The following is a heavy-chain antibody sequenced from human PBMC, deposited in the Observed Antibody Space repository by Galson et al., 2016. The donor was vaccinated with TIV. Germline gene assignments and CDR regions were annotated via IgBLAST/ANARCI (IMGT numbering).Heavy chain of an antibody. CDR2: IAPSDSYP. CDR1: GYRFTSFS. V-gene: IGHV5-10-1*01. D-gene: IGHD2-15*01. Sequence: QSGAEVKKPGESLRISCKGSGYRFTSFSITWVRLMPGKGLEWLGRIAPSDSYPNYNPSFQGHVTFSVDKSVSTAYLQWSSLKASDTAMYFCARERGYYVDFWGQGTLVTVSS. J-gene: IGHJ4*02. CDR3: ARERGYYVDF.